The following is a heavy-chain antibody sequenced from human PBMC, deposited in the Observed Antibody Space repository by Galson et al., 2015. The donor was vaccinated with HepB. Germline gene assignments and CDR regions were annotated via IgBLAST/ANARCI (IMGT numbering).Heavy chain of an antibody. J-gene: IGHJ4*02. CDR2: INTDTGNP. CDR3: ARSGYIGSRFSDY. Sequence: SVKVSCKASGYSFTTYAMIWVRQAPGQGLEWMGWINTDTGNPMYAQAFTERFVFSLDTSVSTAYLQISSLKAEDTAVYYCARSGYIGSRFSDYWGQGTLVSVSS. CDR1: GYSFTTYA. V-gene: IGHV7-4-1*02. D-gene: IGHD5-12*01.